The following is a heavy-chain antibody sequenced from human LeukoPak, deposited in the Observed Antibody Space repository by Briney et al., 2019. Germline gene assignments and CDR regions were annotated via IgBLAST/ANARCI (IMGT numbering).Heavy chain of an antibody. CDR1: GGSISGFC. CDR2: IYTSGST. V-gene: IGHV4-4*07. CDR3: ARAASDYDILTGYSHTRFEY. D-gene: IGHD3-9*01. Sequence: SETLSLTCTVSGGSISGFCWSWIRQPAGKGLEWIGRIYTSGSTNYNPSLKSRVTMSVDTSKNQFSLKLSSVTAADTAVYYCARAASDYDILTGYSHTRFEYWGQETLVTVSS. J-gene: IGHJ4*02.